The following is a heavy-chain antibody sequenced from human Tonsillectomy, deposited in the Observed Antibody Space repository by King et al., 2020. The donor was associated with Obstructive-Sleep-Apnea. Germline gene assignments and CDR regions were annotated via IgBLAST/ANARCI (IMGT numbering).Heavy chain of an antibody. CDR1: GFTFSSYA. V-gene: IGHV3-30*04. Sequence: VQLVESGGGVVQPGRSLRLSCAASGFTFSSYAMHWVRQAPGKGLEWVAVISYDGSNKYYADSVKGRFTISRDNSKNTLYLQMNSLRAEDTAVYYCASWYYYDSSGYPNPLPFDYGGQGTLVTVSS. D-gene: IGHD3-22*01. CDR3: ASWYYYDSSGYPNPLPFDY. J-gene: IGHJ4*02. CDR2: ISYDGSNK.